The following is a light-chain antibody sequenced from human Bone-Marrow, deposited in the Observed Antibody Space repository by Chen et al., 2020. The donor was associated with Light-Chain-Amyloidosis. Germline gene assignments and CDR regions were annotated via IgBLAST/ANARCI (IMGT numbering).Light chain of an antibody. V-gene: IGLV6-57*01. J-gene: IGLJ3*02. CDR2: EDE. CDR3: QSYQGSSQGV. Sequence: NFMLTQPHSVSESPGTTGIISCHSSSGSIATNYVQWYQQRPGSSPTTVIYEDEQRPSGVPDRFSGSIDRSSNSASLTISGLKTEDEADYYCQSYQGSSQGVFGGGTKLTVL. CDR1: SGSIATNY.